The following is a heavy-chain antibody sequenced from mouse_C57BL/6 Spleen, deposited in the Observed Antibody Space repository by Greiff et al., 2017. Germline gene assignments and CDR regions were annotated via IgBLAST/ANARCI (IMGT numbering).Heavy chain of an antibody. Sequence: VQLQQSGPGLVQPSQSLSITCTVSGFSLTSYGVHWVRQSPGKGLEWLGVIWSGGSTDYNAAFISRLSISKDNSKSQVFFKMNSLQADDTAIYYCARKWITTVVADYAMDYWGQGTSVTVSS. CDR1: GFSLTSYG. V-gene: IGHV2-2*01. CDR2: IWSGGST. D-gene: IGHD1-1*01. CDR3: ARKWITTVVADYAMDY. J-gene: IGHJ4*01.